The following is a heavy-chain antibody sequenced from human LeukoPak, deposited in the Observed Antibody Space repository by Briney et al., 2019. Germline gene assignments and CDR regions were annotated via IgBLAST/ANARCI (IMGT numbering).Heavy chain of an antibody. V-gene: IGHV1-18*01. D-gene: IGHD3-3*01. CDR1: GYTFTSYG. CDR2: ISAYNGNT. CDR3: ARSGLRFLEWSTSHNRFDP. Sequence: ASVKVSCKASGYTFTSYGISWVRQAPGQGLEWMGWISAYNGNTNYAQKLQGRVTMTTDTSTSTAYMELRSLRSDDTAVYYCARSGLRFLEWSTSHNRFDPWGQGTLVTVSS. J-gene: IGHJ5*02.